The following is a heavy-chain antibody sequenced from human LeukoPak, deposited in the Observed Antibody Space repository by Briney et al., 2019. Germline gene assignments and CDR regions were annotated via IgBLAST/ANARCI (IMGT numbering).Heavy chain of an antibody. Sequence: PGGSLRLSCAASGFTFSNYAMSWVRQAPGKGLEWVSAISGSGGSTYYADSVKGRFTISRDNSKNTLYLQMNSLRAEDTAVYYCAKGINLLVHNWFDPWGQGTLVTVSS. D-gene: IGHD1-14*01. CDR3: AKGINLLVHNWFDP. J-gene: IGHJ5*02. CDR1: GFTFSNYA. CDR2: ISGSGGST. V-gene: IGHV3-23*01.